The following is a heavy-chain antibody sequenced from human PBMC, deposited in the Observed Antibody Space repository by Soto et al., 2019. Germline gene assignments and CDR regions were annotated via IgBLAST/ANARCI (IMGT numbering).Heavy chain of an antibody. CDR1: GYTFTSYA. CDR2: INAGNGNT. D-gene: IGHD5-18*01. V-gene: IGHV1-3*01. CDR3: ASSSDTAMVDGYYGMDA. Sequence: ASVKVSCKASGYTFTSYAMHWVRQAPGQRLEWMGWINAGNGNTKYSQKFQGRVTITRDTSASTAYMELSSLRSEDTAVYYCASSSDTAMVDGYYGMDAWGQGTTVTVSS. J-gene: IGHJ6*02.